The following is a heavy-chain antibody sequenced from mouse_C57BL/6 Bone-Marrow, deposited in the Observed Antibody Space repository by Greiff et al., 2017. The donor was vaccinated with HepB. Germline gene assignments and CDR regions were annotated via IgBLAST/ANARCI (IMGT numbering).Heavy chain of an antibody. CDR3: ARHGSSYPGFAY. Sequence: QVQLKQSGPGLVAPSQSLSITCTVSGFSLTSYGVHWVRQPPGKGLEWLVVIWSDGSTTYNSALKSRLSISKDNSKSQVFLKMNSLQTDDTAMYYCARHGSSYPGFAYWGQGTLVTVSA. J-gene: IGHJ3*01. CDR2: IWSDGST. V-gene: IGHV2-6-1*01. CDR1: GFSLTSYG. D-gene: IGHD5-1*01.